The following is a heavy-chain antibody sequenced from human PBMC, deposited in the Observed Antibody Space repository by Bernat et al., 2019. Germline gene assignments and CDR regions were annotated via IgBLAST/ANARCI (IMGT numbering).Heavy chain of an antibody. D-gene: IGHD1-26*01. CDR1: GFTFSSYS. CDR2: ISSSSSYI. J-gene: IGHJ3*02. Sequence: VQLVESGGGVVQPGRSLRLSCAASGFTFSSYSMNWVRQAPGKGLEWVSSISSSSSYIYYADSVKGRFTISRDNAKNSLYLQMNSLRAEDTAVYYCATAQWEGAFDIWGQGTMVTVSS. CDR3: ATAQWEGAFDI. V-gene: IGHV3-21*01.